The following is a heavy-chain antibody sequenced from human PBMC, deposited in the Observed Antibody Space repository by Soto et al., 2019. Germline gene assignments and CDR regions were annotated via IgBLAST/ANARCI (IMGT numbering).Heavy chain of an antibody. D-gene: IGHD2-15*01. CDR2: IYYAGNT. CDR1: GGSISSSSYY. V-gene: IGHV4-39*02. CDR3: AREGGRYCSGGSCQVDY. J-gene: IGHJ4*02. Sequence: XLQESGPGLVKPSETLSLTCTVSGGSISSSSYYWGWIRQPPGKGLEWIGSIYYAGNTYYTPSLKSRVTISVATSKHQFSRKLSSVTAADTAVYYCAREGGRYCSGGSCQVDYWGQGTLVTVSS.